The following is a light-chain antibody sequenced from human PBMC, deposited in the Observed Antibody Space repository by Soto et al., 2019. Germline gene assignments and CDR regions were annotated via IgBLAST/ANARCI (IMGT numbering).Light chain of an antibody. J-gene: IGLJ1*01. Sequence: QSVLTQPASVSGSPGQSSTISCTGTISDVGSYNYVSWYQQYPGKAPKLMIYDVSTRPSGVSDRFSGSKSGNTASLTISGLRADDEADYYCGSYTTSSNYVFGTGTKVTVL. CDR3: GSYTTSSNYV. CDR1: ISDVGSYNY. CDR2: DVS. V-gene: IGLV2-14*03.